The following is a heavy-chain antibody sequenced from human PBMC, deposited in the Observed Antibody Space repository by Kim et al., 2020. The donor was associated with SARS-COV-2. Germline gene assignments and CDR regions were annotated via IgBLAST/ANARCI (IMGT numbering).Heavy chain of an antibody. Sequence: GGSLRLSCAASGFSFSTYWMHWVRQVPGKGLVSVARISKDGTARDYADSVRGRFTISRDNAKNTLYLHMNSLRAEDTAVYYCAGYHGSRSYSTDQWGQGT. CDR2: ISKDGTAR. J-gene: IGHJ4*02. D-gene: IGHD3-3*01. V-gene: IGHV3-74*01. CDR1: GFSFSTYW. CDR3: AGYHGSRSYSTDQ.